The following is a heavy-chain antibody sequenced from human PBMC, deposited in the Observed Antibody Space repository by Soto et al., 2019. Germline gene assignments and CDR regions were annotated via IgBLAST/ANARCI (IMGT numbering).Heavy chain of an antibody. V-gene: IGHV3-23*01. CDR3: ARALDFWSAYFDY. CDR1: GFTCSGYA. J-gene: IGHJ4*02. D-gene: IGHD3-3*01. CDR2: ITSSGRT. Sequence: GGSLRLSCAAAGFTCSGYAMSWVRQAPGKGLEWVSSITSSGRTYYGDSVKGRFTISRDNSKNTLYLQMNSLRTEDTAVYYCARALDFWSAYFDYWGQGSLVTVS.